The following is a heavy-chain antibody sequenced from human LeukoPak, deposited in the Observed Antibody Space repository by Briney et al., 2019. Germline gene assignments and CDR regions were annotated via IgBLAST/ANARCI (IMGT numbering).Heavy chain of an antibody. Sequence: SETLSLTCAVSGVSFNDYYWSWVRQTPGKGLEWIGEINHSGYTNDSPSLTSRVTLSIDTSRKQFSLTLRSVTVADTGIYYCAKMTTGHDYWGQGTLVNVSS. CDR2: INHSGYT. V-gene: IGHV4-34*01. J-gene: IGHJ4*02. CDR1: GVSFNDYY. D-gene: IGHD4-17*01. CDR3: AKMTTGHDY.